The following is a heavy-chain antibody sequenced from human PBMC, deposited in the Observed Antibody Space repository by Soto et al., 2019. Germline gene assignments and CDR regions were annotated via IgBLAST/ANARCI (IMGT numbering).Heavy chain of an antibody. CDR3: ARYDDILTGGSFDY. Sequence: PSETLSLTCAVYGGSFSGYYWSWIRQPPGKGLEWIGEINHSGSTNYNPSLKSRVTISVDTSKNQFSLKLSSVTAADTAVYYCARYDDILTGGSFDYWGQGTLVTVSS. D-gene: IGHD3-9*01. V-gene: IGHV4-34*01. J-gene: IGHJ4*02. CDR2: INHSGST. CDR1: GGSFSGYY.